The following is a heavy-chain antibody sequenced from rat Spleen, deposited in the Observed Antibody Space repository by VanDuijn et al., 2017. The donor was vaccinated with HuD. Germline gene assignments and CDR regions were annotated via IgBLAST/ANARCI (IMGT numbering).Heavy chain of an antibody. J-gene: IGHJ4*01. V-gene: IGHV5-31*01. Sequence: EVQLVESGGGLVQPGRSLNLSCVASGFTFNKYWMTWIRQAPGTGLEWIASITNTGGSTYYPDSVKGRFTISRDNAKSTLYLQMNSLRSEDTATFYCAKEANYGGLMDAWGQGASVTVSS. CDR2: ITNTGGST. D-gene: IGHD1-11*01. CDR1: GFTFNKYW. CDR3: AKEANYGGLMDA.